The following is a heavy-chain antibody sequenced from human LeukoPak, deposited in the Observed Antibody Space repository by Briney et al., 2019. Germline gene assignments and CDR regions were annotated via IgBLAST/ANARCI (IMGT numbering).Heavy chain of an antibody. CDR2: ISSSSSYT. V-gene: IGHV3-11*06. D-gene: IGHD3-22*01. Sequence: GGSLRLSCAVSGFTFSDYYMSWIRQAPGKGLEWVSYISSSSSYTNYADSVKGRFTISRDNAKNSLYLQMNSLRAEDTAVYYCARDYYDSSGYYHLSDWGQGTLVTVSS. CDR3: ARDYYDSSGYYHLSD. CDR1: GFTFSDYY. J-gene: IGHJ4*02.